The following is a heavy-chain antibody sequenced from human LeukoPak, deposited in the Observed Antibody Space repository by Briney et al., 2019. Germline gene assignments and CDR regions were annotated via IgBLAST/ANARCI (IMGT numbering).Heavy chain of an antibody. D-gene: IGHD6-13*01. CDR2: IKSKTDGGTT. J-gene: IGHJ4*02. CDR1: GFTFSNAW. Sequence: PGGSLRLSGAASGFTFSNAWMSWVRQAPGKGREWVGRIKSKTDGGTTDYAAPVKGRFTISRDDSKNTPYLQLNSLKTEDTAVYYCTTDRYSSSWYLATTFDYWGQGNLVTVSS. CDR3: TTDRYSSSWYLATTFDY. V-gene: IGHV3-15*01.